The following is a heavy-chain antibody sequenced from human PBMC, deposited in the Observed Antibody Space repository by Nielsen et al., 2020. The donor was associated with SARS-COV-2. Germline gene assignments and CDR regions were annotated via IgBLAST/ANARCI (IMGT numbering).Heavy chain of an antibody. CDR3: ARDHCSSTSCYLDYYMDV. CDR1: GFTFSSYG. Sequence: GESLKISCAASGFTFSSYGMHWVRQAPGKGLEWVAVIWYDGSNKYYADSVKGRFTISRDNSKNTLYLQMNSLRAEDTAVYYCARDHCSSTSCYLDYYMDVWGKGTTVIVSS. J-gene: IGHJ6*03. CDR2: IWYDGSNK. D-gene: IGHD2-2*01. V-gene: IGHV3-33*01.